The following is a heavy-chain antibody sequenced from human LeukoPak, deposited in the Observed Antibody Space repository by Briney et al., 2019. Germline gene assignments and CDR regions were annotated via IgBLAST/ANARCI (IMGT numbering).Heavy chain of an antibody. D-gene: IGHD4-11*01. CDR3: ARGSRMTTVTRYYYYYYCMDV. CDR2: ISAYNGNT. CDR1: GYTFTSYG. V-gene: IGHV1-18*01. J-gene: IGHJ6*02. Sequence: GASVKVSCKASGYTFTSYGISWVRQAPGQGLEWMGWISAYNGNTNYAQKLQGRVTMTTDTSTSTAYMELRSLRSDDTAVYYCARGSRMTTVTRYYYYYYCMDVWGQGTTVTVSS.